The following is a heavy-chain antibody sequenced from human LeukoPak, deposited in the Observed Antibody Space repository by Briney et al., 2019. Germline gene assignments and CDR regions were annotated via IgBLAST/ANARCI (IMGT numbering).Heavy chain of an antibody. CDR2: IWYDGSNK. Sequence: GGSLRLSCAASGFTFSSYGMHWVRQAPGKGLEWVAVIWYDGSNKYYADSVKGRFTISRDNSKNTLYLQMDSLRAEDTAVYYCAKDLTTSLRSFDYWGQGTLVTVSS. D-gene: IGHD4-11*01. CDR3: AKDLTTSLRSFDY. V-gene: IGHV3-33*06. CDR1: GFTFSSYG. J-gene: IGHJ4*02.